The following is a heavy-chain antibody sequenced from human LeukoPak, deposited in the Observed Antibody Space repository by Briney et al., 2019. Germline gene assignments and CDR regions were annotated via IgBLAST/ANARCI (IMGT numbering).Heavy chain of an antibody. D-gene: IGHD4-17*01. CDR2: ISSSGSTI. CDR3: ARDYDYGDYVGFDY. V-gene: IGHV3-48*03. CDR1: GFTFSSYE. Sequence: PGGSLRLSCAASGFTFSSYEMNWVRQAPGKGLEWVSYISSSGSTIYYADSVKGRFTISRDNAKNSLYLQMNSLRAGDTAVYYCARDYDYGDYVGFDYWGQGTLVTVSS. J-gene: IGHJ4*02.